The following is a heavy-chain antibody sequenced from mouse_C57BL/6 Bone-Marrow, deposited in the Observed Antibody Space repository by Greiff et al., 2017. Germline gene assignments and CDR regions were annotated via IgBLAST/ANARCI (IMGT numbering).Heavy chain of an antibody. CDR2: ISYDGSN. CDR1: GYSITSGYY. Sequence: DVQLQESGPGLVKPSQSLSLTCSFTGYSITSGYYWNWIRQFPGNKLEWMGYISYDGSNNYNPSLKNRISITRDTSKNQFVLKLNSVTTEDTATYYCARDQGGYYPVAYWGQGTLVTVSA. CDR3: ARDQGGYYPVAY. D-gene: IGHD2-3*01. V-gene: IGHV3-6*01. J-gene: IGHJ3*01.